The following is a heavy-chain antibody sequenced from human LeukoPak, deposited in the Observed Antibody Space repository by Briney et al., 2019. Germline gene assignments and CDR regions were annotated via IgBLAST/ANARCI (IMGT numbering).Heavy chain of an antibody. CDR3: ARERGAAPMTVAVTPKPYFDY. D-gene: IGHD2-2*01. CDR2: IYHSGST. CDR1: GYSISTAYY. V-gene: IGHV4-38-2*02. Sequence: SETLSLTCAVSGYSISTAYYWGWIRQPPGKGLEWIGTIYHSGSTNYNPSLKSRVNISVDTSKNQISLKLTSVTAADTAVYYCARERGAAPMTVAVTPKPYFDYWGQGILVTVSS. J-gene: IGHJ4*02.